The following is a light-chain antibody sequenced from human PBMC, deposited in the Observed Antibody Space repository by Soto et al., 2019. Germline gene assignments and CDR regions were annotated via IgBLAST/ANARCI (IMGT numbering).Light chain of an antibody. V-gene: IGLV1-51*01. CDR1: SSNIGNYY. CDR2: DNN. CDR3: GTWDTSLSAVV. J-gene: IGLJ2*01. Sequence: VLTQAPSGYTVPGQKVTISCYGSSSNIGNYYVSWYQQFPGTAPKLLIYDNNMRPSGIPDRFSGSKSGTSATLGITGLQTVDEADYYCGTWDTSLSAVVFGGGTKVTVL.